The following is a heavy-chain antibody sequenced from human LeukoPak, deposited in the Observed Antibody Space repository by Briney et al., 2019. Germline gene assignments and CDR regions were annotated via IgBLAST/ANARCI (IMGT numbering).Heavy chain of an antibody. V-gene: IGHV1-2*02. CDR1: GYTFTSYD. D-gene: IGHD6-13*01. J-gene: IGHJ5*02. Sequence: VASVTVSCKASGYTFTSYDINWVRQATGQGLEWMGWVNPNSGGTNYAQKFQGRVTMTRDTSISTAYMELSRLRSDDTAVYYCARGGRSSWYGAFDPWGQGTLVTVSS. CDR2: VNPNSGGT. CDR3: ARGGRSSWYGAFDP.